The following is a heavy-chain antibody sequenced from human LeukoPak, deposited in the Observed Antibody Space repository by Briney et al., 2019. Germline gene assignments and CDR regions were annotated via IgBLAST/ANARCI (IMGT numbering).Heavy chain of an antibody. Sequence: PGGSLRLSCTASGFTFSSYWMSWVRQAPGKGLEWVANIRQDGGLKHYVDSVKGRFTISRDNAENSLYLQMNSLRAEDTAVYYCAREIVGAIKSYFDYWGQGTLVT. CDR2: IRQDGGLK. CDR3: AREIVGAIKSYFDY. CDR1: GFTFSSYW. J-gene: IGHJ4*02. D-gene: IGHD1-26*01. V-gene: IGHV3-7*01.